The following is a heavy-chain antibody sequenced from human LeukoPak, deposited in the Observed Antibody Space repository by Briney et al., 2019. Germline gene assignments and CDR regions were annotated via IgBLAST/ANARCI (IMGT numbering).Heavy chain of an antibody. V-gene: IGHV5-51*01. CDR3: ARDRDREVDV. CDR2: IYPGDSDT. CDR1: GYRFTSYW. D-gene: IGHD3-10*01. J-gene: IGHJ6*04. Sequence: GESLKISCKGSGYRFTSYWIGWVRQMPGKGLEWVGIIYPGDSDTRYSPSFQGQVTISADKSISTAYLQWSRLKASDTAVYYCARDRDREVDVWGKGTTVTVSS.